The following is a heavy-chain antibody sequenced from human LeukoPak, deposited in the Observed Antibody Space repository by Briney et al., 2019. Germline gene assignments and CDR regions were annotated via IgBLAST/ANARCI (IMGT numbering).Heavy chain of an antibody. V-gene: IGHV4-34*01. CDR3: ARAITMVVDY. CDR2: INHSGST. J-gene: IGHJ4*02. CDR1: GGSFSGYY. Sequence: ASETLSLTCAVYGGSFSGYYWSWIRQPPGKGLEWIGEINHSGSTNYNPSLKSRVTISVDTSKNQFSLKLSSVTAADTAVYYCARAITMVVDYWGQGTLVTVSS. D-gene: IGHD3-10*01.